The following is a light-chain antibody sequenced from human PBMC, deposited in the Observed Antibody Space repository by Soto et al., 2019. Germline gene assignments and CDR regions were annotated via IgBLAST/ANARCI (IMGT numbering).Light chain of an antibody. CDR1: QSISSY. Sequence: DIQMTQSPSSLSASVGDRVTLTCRASQSISSYLNWYQQKPGKAPKLLMYAASSLQSGVPSRFSGSGSGTDFTLTISSLQHEDFATYYCQQSYSTPYTFGQGTKLEIK. J-gene: IGKJ2*01. CDR3: QQSYSTPYT. CDR2: AAS. V-gene: IGKV1-39*01.